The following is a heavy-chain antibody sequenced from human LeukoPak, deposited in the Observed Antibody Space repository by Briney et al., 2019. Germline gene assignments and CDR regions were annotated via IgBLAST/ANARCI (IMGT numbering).Heavy chain of an antibody. CDR2: MNPNSGNT. CDR1: GYTFTSYD. CDR3: ARDPRTIAAAGTGWFDP. D-gene: IGHD6-13*01. J-gene: IGHJ5*02. V-gene: IGHV1-8*03. Sequence: GASVKVSCKASGYTFTSYDINWVRQATGQGLEWMGWMNPNSGNTGYAQKFQGRVTITRNTSISTAYMELSSLRSEDTAVYYCARDPRTIAAAGTGWFDPWGQGTLVTVSS.